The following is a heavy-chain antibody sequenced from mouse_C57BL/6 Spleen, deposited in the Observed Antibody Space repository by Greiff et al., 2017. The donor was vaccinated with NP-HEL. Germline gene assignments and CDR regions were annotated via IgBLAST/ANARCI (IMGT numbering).Heavy chain of an antibody. CDR2: IYPRSGNT. CDR3: ARRRAQATSYFDY. Sequence: VNVVESGAELARPGASVKLSCKASGYTFTSYGISWVKQRTGQGLEWIGEIYPRSGNTYYNEKFKGKATLTADKSSSTAYMELRSLTSEDSAVYFCARRRAQATSYFDYWGQGTTLTVSS. CDR1: GYTFTSYG. D-gene: IGHD3-2*02. V-gene: IGHV1-81*01. J-gene: IGHJ2*01.